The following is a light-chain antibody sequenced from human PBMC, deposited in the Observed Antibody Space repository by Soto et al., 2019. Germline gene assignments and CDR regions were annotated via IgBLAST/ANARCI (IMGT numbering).Light chain of an antibody. V-gene: IGKV3-11*01. J-gene: IGKJ5*01. CDR1: QSVGRS. CDR3: QQRSKWPPIT. CDR2: DAS. Sequence: VLSQSPGTLSLSPGERATLSCRASQSVGRSLAWYQQKPGQAPRLLIYDASDRATGIPARFSGSGSGTDFTLTISSLESEDFAVYYCQQRSKWPPITFGQGTLLEIK.